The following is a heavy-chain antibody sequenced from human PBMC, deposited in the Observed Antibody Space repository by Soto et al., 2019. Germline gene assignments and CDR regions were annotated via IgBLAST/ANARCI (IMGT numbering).Heavy chain of an antibody. Sequence: AGGSLRLSCAASGFTFSSYAMSWVRQAPGKGLEWVSAISGSGGSTYYADSVKGRFTISRDNSKNTLYLQMNSLRAEDTAVYYCAKASAGSIVVVTDAFDIWGQGTMVTVSS. J-gene: IGHJ3*02. CDR1: GFTFSSYA. CDR3: AKASAGSIVVVTDAFDI. D-gene: IGHD3-22*01. CDR2: ISGSGGST. V-gene: IGHV3-23*01.